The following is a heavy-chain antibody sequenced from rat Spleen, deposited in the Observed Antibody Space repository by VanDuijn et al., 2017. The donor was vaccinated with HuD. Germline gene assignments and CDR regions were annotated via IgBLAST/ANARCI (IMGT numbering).Heavy chain of an antibody. CDR2: ISSSSGT. V-gene: IGHV5-62*01. CDR1: GFTFSSYG. J-gene: IGHJ2*01. Sequence: AVQLVESGGGLVQPGKSLKLSCSASGFTFSSYGMHWIRQAPGKGLDWVAYISSSSGTVYADAVKERFTISRDNAKNTLYLQLNSLKSEDTAIYYCARVDPLLGAVSDYWGQGVMVTVSS. D-gene: IGHD5-1*01. CDR3: ARVDPLLGAVSDY.